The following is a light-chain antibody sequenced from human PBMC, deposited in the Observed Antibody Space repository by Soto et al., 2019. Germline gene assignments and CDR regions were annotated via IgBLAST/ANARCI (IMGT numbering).Light chain of an antibody. CDR3: CSYAGSYAVV. Sequence: QSALTQPRSVSGSPGQSVTISCTGTSSDVGGYNYVSWYQQHPGKAPKLMIYDVSKRPSGVPDRFSASKSGSTASLTISGLQAEDEAEYYCCSYAGSYAVVFGGGTKLTVL. J-gene: IGLJ3*02. CDR2: DVS. V-gene: IGLV2-11*01. CDR1: SSDVGGYNY.